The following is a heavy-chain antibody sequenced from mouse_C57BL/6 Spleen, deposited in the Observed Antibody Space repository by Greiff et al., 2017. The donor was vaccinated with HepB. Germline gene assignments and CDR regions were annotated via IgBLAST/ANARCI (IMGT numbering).Heavy chain of an antibody. CDR1: GYTFTSYG. CDR3: ARWRDDGFHFAY. CDR2: IYPRSGNT. J-gene: IGHJ3*01. D-gene: IGHD2-3*01. V-gene: IGHV1-81*01. Sequence: VQLQQSGAELARPGASVKLSCKASGYTFTSYGISWVKQRTGQGLEWIGEIYPRSGNTYYNEKFKGKATLTADKSSSTAYMELRSLTSEDSAVYFCARWRDDGFHFAYWGQGTLVTVSA.